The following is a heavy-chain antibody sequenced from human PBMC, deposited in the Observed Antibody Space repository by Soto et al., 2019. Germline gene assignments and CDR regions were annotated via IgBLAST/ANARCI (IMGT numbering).Heavy chain of an antibody. D-gene: IGHD6-19*01. J-gene: IGHJ4*02. V-gene: IGHV3-23*01. CDR3: AKDYGSSRYFFDS. CDR1: GFTLTIYA. Sequence: XGSLILSCAAAGFTLTIYAMSWVRQAPGEGLEWVSTISGSGGNTHYADSVKGRFSISRDNSKNTLYIQMNSLRAEDTAVYYCAKDYGSSRYFFDSWGQGPLVTVSS. CDR2: ISGSGGNT.